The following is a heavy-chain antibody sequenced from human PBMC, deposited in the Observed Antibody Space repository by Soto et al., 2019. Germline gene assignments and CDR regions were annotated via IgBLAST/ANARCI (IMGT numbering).Heavy chain of an antibody. CDR2: IIPIFGTA. Sequence: SVKVSCKASGGTFSSYAISWVRQAPGQGLEWVGGIIPIFGTANYAQKFQGRVTITADESTSTAYMELSSLRSEDTAVYYCARRSSSPGGGTWFDPWGQGTLVTVSS. D-gene: IGHD6-6*01. CDR3: ARRSSSPGGGTWFDP. CDR1: GGTFSSYA. J-gene: IGHJ5*02. V-gene: IGHV1-69*13.